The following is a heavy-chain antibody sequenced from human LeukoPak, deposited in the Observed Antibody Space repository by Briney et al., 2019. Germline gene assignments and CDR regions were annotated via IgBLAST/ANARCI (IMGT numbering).Heavy chain of an antibody. J-gene: IGHJ3*02. CDR1: GGTFSSYA. V-gene: IGHV1-69*06. CDR3: ARDKALKGVAARYAFDI. Sequence: SVKVSCKASGGTFSSYAVSWVRQAPGQGLEWMGGIIPIFGTANYAQKFQGRVTITADKSTSTAYMELSSLRPEDTAVYYCARDKALKGVAARYAFDIWGQGTMVTVSS. D-gene: IGHD2-15*01. CDR2: IIPIFGTA.